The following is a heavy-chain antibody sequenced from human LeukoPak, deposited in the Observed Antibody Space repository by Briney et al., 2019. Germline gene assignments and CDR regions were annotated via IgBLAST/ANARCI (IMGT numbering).Heavy chain of an antibody. D-gene: IGHD2-2*01. CDR1: GFTFSDYA. V-gene: IGHV3-21*01. CDR3: ARGYCSSTSCSLDFDY. J-gene: IGHJ4*02. CDR2: ISSSSSYI. Sequence: PGGSLRLSCAASGFTFSDYAMSWVRQAPGKGLEWVSSISSSSSYIYYADSVKGRFTISRDNAKNSLYLQMNSLRAEDTAVYYCARGYCSSTSCSLDFDYWGQGTLVTVSS.